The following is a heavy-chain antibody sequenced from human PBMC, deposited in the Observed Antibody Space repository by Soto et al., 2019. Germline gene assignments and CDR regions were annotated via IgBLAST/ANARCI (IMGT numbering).Heavy chain of an antibody. CDR2: IYYSGST. CDR1: GGSISSGDYY. J-gene: IGHJ4*02. V-gene: IGHV4-30-4*01. CDR3: ARSTVAGTPFDS. Sequence: PSETLSLTCTVSGGSISSGDYYWSWIRQPPGKGLEWIGYIYYSGSTYYNPSLKSRATISVDTSKSQLSLKLVSVSAADTAVYYCARSTVAGTPFDSWGQGILVTVSS. D-gene: IGHD6-19*01.